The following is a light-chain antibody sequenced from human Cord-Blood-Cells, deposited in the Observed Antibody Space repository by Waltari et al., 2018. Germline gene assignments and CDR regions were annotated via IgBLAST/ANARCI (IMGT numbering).Light chain of an antibody. CDR1: SSNIGSNY. J-gene: IGLJ3*02. V-gene: IGLV1-47*01. CDR3: AAWDDSLSGWV. Sequence: QSVLTQPPSASGTPGQRVTISCSGSSSNIGSNYVYWYQQLPGTAPKLLLYRNNPRPSGVPGRFSGSKSGTSASLAISGLRSEDEADYYCAAWDDSLSGWVFGGGTKLTVL. CDR2: RNN.